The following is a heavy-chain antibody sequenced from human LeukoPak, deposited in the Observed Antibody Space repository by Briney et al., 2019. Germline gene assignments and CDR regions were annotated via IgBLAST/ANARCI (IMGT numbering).Heavy chain of an antibody. D-gene: IGHD6-13*01. CDR2: IKQDGSDK. CDR1: RFILSNYW. J-gene: IGHJ4*02. Sequence: PGGSLRLSCAASRFILSNYWMSWVRQAPGKGLEWVANIKQDGSDKYYVDSVKGRFTISRGNAKNSLYLQMNSLRAEDTAVYYCARFSGGHSSSWHPYYFDYWAREPWSPSPQ. V-gene: IGHV3-7*03. CDR3: ARFSGGHSSSWHPYYFDY.